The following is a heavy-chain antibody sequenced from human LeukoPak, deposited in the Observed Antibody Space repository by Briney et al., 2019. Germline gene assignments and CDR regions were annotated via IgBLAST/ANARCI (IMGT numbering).Heavy chain of an antibody. J-gene: IGHJ4*02. V-gene: IGHV3-21*01. Sequence: GGSLRLSCAASGFTFSNYSMNWVRQAPGKGLEWVSSIGSSSYYIYYADSVKGRFTISRDNAKNSLYLQMNSLRAEDTAVYYCAKDTKWELNAYYIDYWGQGTLVTVSS. D-gene: IGHD1-26*01. CDR1: GFTFSNYS. CDR3: AKDTKWELNAYYIDY. CDR2: IGSSSYYI.